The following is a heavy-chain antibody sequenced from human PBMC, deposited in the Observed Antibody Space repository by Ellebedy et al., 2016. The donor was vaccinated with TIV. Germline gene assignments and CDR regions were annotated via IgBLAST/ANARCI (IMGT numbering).Heavy chain of an antibody. CDR2: TSVYNGNT. Sequence: AASVKVSCKTSGYALTSYGITWVRQAPGQGLEWMGWTSVYNGNTRYAQKLQGRVTLTTDTTTRTDYMELRSLRSDDTAVYYCALSTLDVNLGAFDFWGEGTMVTVSS. D-gene: IGHD3/OR15-3a*01. J-gene: IGHJ3*01. V-gene: IGHV1-18*01. CDR1: GYALTSYG. CDR3: ALSTLDVNLGAFDF.